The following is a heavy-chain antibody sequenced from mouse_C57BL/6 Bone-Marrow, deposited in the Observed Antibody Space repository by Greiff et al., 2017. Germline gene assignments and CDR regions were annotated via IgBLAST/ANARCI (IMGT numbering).Heavy chain of an antibody. Sequence: EVKLMESGAELVRPGASVKLSCTASGFNIKDYYMHWVKQRPEQGLEWIGRIDPEDGDTEYAPKFQGKATMTADTSSNTAYLQLSSLTSEDTAVYCCTIDGYWTWFAYWGQGTLVTVSA. D-gene: IGHD2-3*01. CDR2: IDPEDGDT. V-gene: IGHV14-1*01. CDR3: TIDGYWTWFAY. CDR1: GFNIKDYY. J-gene: IGHJ3*01.